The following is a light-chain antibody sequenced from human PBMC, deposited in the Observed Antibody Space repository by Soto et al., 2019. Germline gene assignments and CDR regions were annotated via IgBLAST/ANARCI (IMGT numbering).Light chain of an antibody. J-gene: IGKJ5*01. CDR1: QSVSSSY. V-gene: IGKV3D-20*02. CDR3: QQRSNWPIIT. CDR2: DTS. Sequence: EIVLTQSPGTLSLSPGERATLSCRAIQSVSSSYLAWYQQKPGQAPRLLIHDTSKRAAGIPARFSGSGSGTDFTLTISSLEPEDFAVYYCQQRSNWPIITFGQGTRLEIK.